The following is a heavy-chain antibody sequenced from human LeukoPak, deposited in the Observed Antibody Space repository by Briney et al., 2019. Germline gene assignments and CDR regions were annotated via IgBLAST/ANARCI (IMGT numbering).Heavy chain of an antibody. D-gene: IGHD6-6*01. J-gene: IGHJ6*03. Sequence: SETLSLTCTVSGGSISSTGYFWGWIRQPPGKGLEWIGSIYYSGSTNYNPSLKSPVTMSVDTPKNQFSLKLTSVTAADTAVYYCARQSIAARGYYYYMDVWGKGTTVTVSS. CDR3: ARQSIAARGYYYYMDV. CDR1: GGSISSTGYF. CDR2: IYYSGST. V-gene: IGHV4-39*01.